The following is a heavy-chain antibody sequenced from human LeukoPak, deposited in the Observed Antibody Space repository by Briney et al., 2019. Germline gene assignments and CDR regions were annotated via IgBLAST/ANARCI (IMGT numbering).Heavy chain of an antibody. CDR1: GYTFTSYD. Sequence: ASVKVSCKASGYTFTSYDINWVRQATGQGLEWMGWMNPNSGNTGYAQKFQGRVTITRNTSISTAYMELSSLRSEDTAVYHCARANKYSYGTLFSHASFDYWGQGTLVTVSS. J-gene: IGHJ4*02. D-gene: IGHD5-18*01. V-gene: IGHV1-8*03. CDR3: ARANKYSYGTLFSHASFDY. CDR2: MNPNSGNT.